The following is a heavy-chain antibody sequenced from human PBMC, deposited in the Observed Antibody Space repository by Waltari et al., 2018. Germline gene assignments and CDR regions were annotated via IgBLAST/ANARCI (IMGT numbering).Heavy chain of an antibody. CDR2: ISSSSSTI. J-gene: IGHJ4*02. D-gene: IGHD4-4*01. V-gene: IGHV3-48*04. Sequence: EVQLVESGGGLVQPGGSLRLSCAASGFTFSSYSMNWVRQAPGKGLEWVSYISSSSSTIYYADSVKGRFTISRDNAKNSLYLQMNSLRAEDTAVYYCARDHPALWTDYSFCDYWGQGTLVTVSS. CDR3: ARDHPALWTDYSFCDY. CDR1: GFTFSSYS.